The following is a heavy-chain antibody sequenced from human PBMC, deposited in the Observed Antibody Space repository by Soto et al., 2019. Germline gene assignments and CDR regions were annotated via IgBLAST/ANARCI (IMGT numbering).Heavy chain of an antibody. D-gene: IGHD6-6*01. J-gene: IGHJ6*02. V-gene: IGHV1-3*01. CDR3: ARDRVKVAARPHYYYGMDV. CDR2: INAGNGNT. Sequence: QVQLVQSGAEVKKPGASVKVSCKASGYTFTSYAMHWVRQAPGQRLEWMGWINAGNGNTKYSQKFQGRVTITRDTSASTAYMELSSLRSEVTAVYYCARDRVKVAARPHYYYGMDVWGQGTTVTVSS. CDR1: GYTFTSYA.